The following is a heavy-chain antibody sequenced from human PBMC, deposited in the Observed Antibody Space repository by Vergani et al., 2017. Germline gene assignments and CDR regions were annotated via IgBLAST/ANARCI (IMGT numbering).Heavy chain of an antibody. J-gene: IGHJ4*02. D-gene: IGHD3-22*01. CDR1: GSFISRCYN. V-gene: IGHV4-38-2*02. Sequence: QVQLQESGPGLVKSSETLSLTCIVSGSFISRCYNWGLLRQSPGKGLGWIGSIYNSGSTYYNPSLMRRVTMSVDTSKNQFSLELRLVAAADTALYYWTRHHVDSSGQVFDFWGRGTLVTVSS. CDR3: TRHHVDSSGQVFDF. CDR2: IYNSGST.